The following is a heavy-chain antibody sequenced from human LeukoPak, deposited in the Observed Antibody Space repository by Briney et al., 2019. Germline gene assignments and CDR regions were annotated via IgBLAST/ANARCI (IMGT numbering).Heavy chain of an antibody. CDR2: IYYSGST. Sequence: SETLSLTCTVPGASISFYYWSWIRQPPGKGLEWIGYIYYSGSTKYNPSLKSRVTMSIDTSKNHFSLNLKSVTAADTAVYYCALDSSGWSDDSFDIWGHGTMVTVSS. CDR3: ALDSSGWSDDSFDI. J-gene: IGHJ3*02. D-gene: IGHD6-13*01. CDR1: GASISFYY. V-gene: IGHV4-59*01.